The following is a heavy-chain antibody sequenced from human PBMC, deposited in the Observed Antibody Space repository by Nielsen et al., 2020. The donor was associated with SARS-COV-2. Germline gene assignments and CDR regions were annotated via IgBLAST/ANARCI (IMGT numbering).Heavy chain of an antibody. D-gene: IGHD4-11*01. CDR1: GFSTSTYA. CDR3: AKVDVGVDYIFDY. V-gene: IGHV3-23*01. Sequence: SCAASGFSTSTYAMSWVRQAPGKGLEWVSAISAGGSTYYADSVKGRFTISRDNSRNTLYLQMNGLRAEDTAVYYCAKVDVGVDYIFDYWGQGTLVTVSS. J-gene: IGHJ4*02. CDR2: ISAGGST.